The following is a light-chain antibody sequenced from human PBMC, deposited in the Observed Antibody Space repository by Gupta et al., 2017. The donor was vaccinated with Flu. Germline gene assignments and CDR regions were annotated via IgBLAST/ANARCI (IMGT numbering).Light chain of an antibody. CDR2: SSG. V-gene: IGLV1-44*01. J-gene: IGLJ1*01. CDR1: SSNIGSNN. Sequence: QSVLTQPLSASGTPGQRDTISCSGSSSNIGSNNVYLYHRPTATAPNLLFYSSGRRRSVVPARFSASKSDTSASVATSGLQAEEAADFYCAAWDASRNVYVFGTGTKVTVL. CDR3: AAWDASRNVYV.